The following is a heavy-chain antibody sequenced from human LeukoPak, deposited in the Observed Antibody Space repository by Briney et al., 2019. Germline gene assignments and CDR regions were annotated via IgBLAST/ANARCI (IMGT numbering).Heavy chain of an antibody. D-gene: IGHD6-19*01. J-gene: IGHJ4*02. CDR3: ARVPAVAGLAPPDY. CDR2: IYHSGST. Sequence: SETLSLTCAVSGGSISSGGYSWSWIRQPPGEGLEWIGYIYHSGSTYYSPSLKSRVTISVDRSKNQFSLKLSSVTAADTAVYYCARVPAVAGLAPPDYWGQGTLVTVSS. CDR1: GGSISSGGYS. V-gene: IGHV4-30-2*01.